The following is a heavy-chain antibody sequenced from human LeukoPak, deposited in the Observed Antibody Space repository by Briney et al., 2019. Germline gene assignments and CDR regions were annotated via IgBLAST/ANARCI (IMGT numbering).Heavy chain of an antibody. D-gene: IGHD5-12*01. CDR2: IYPGDSDT. CDR3: ARSDFTGYSGYDDDAFDI. CDR1: GYSFTSYW. J-gene: IGHJ3*02. Sequence: GESLRISCKGSGYSFTSYWIGWVRQMPGKGLEWMGIIYPGDSDTRYSPSFQGQVTILADKSISTAYLQWSSLKASDTAMYYCARSDFTGYSGYDDDAFDIWGQGTMVTVSS. V-gene: IGHV5-51*01.